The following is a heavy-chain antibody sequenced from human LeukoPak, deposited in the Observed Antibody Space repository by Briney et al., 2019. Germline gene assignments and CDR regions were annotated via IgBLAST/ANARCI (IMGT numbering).Heavy chain of an antibody. J-gene: IGHJ4*02. Sequence: PGGSLRLSCAASGFTFDDYAMHWVRQAPGKGLEWVSSISSSSSYIYYADSVKGRFTISRDNAKNSLYLQMNSLRAEDTAVYYCARDGPVSSFDYWGQGTLVTVSS. V-gene: IGHV3-21*01. CDR2: ISSSSSYI. CDR1: GFTFDDYA. CDR3: ARDGPVSSFDY.